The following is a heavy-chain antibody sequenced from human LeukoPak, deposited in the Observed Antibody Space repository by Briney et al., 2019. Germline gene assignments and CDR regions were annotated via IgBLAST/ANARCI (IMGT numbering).Heavy chain of an antibody. CDR3: ASLIVATIRGPNPTDD. D-gene: IGHD5-12*01. CDR2: INHSGST. Sequence: SETLSLTCAVYGGSFSGYYWSRIRQPPGKGLEWIGEINHSGSTNYNPSLKSRVTISVDTSKNQFSLKLSSVTAADTAVYYCASLIVATIRGPNPTDDWGQGTLVTVSS. CDR1: GGSFSGYY. J-gene: IGHJ4*02. V-gene: IGHV4-34*01.